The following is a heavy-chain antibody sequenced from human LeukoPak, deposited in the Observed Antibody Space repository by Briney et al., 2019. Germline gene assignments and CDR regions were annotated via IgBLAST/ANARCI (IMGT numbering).Heavy chain of an antibody. CDR2: IKQDGSEK. CDR3: ARDRNYGDYDV. V-gene: IGHV3-7*01. CDR1: GFTFSSYW. Sequence: GGSLRLSCAASGFTFSSYWMSWVRRAPGKGLEWVANIKQDGSEKYYVDSVKGRFTISRDNAKNSLYLQMNSLRAEDTAVYYCARDRNYGDYDVWGQGTLVTVSS. J-gene: IGHJ4*02. D-gene: IGHD4-17*01.